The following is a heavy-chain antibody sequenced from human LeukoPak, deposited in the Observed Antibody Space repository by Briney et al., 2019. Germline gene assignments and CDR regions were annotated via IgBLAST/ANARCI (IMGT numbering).Heavy chain of an antibody. CDR1: GFTFSSYP. V-gene: IGHV3-23*01. D-gene: IGHD3-22*01. CDR2: ISSSGGST. J-gene: IGHJ1*01. CDR3: AKFQGSQVVPW. Sequence: GGSLRLSCAASGFTFSSYPMSWVRQAPGKGLEWVSAISSSGGSTYYADSVKGRFTISRDNSKNTLYLQMNSLRAEDTAVYYCAKFQGSQVVPWWGQGTLVTVSS.